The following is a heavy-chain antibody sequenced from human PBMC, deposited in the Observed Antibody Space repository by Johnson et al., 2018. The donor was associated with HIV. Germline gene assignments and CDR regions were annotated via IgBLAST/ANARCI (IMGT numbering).Heavy chain of an antibody. CDR1: GFTFSSYA. CDR3: ASEGGDGFLEWLYTFDI. Sequence: QVQLVESGGGVVQPGRSLRLSCAVSGFTFSSYAMHWVRQAPGKGLEWVALISYDGSNKYYAASVKGRFTISRDNSKNTLYLQMNSLETEDTAMYYCASEGGDGFLEWLYTFDIWGQGTMVTVSS. J-gene: IGHJ3*02. D-gene: IGHD3-3*01. V-gene: IGHV3-30*04. CDR2: ISYDGSNK.